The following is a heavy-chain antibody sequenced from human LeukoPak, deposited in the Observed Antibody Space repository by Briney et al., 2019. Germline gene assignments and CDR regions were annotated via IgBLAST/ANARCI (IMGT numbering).Heavy chain of an antibody. J-gene: IGHJ4*02. CDR3: ARQSDVGSSWFFDC. CDR2: IYYSGST. D-gene: IGHD6-13*01. V-gene: IGHV4-39*01. Sequence: SETLSLTCTASGGSISSSSYYWGWIRQPPGKGLEWIGSIYYSGSTYYNPSLKSRVTISVDTSKNQFSLKLSSVTAADTAVYYCARQSDVGSSWFFDCWGQGTLVTVSP. CDR1: GGSISSSSYY.